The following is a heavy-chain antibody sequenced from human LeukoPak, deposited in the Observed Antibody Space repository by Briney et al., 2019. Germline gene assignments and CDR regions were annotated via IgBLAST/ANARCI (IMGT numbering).Heavy chain of an antibody. V-gene: IGHV4-30-2*01. CDR3: ARVTTVTTFDY. CDR1: GGSISSGGYS. J-gene: IGHJ4*02. Sequence: SQTLSLTCAVSGGSISSGGYSWSWIRQPPGKGLEWIGYIYHSGSTYYNLSLKSRVTISVDRSKNQFSLKLSSVTAADTAVYYCARVTTVTTFDYWGQGTLVTVSS. CDR2: IYHSGST. D-gene: IGHD4-17*01.